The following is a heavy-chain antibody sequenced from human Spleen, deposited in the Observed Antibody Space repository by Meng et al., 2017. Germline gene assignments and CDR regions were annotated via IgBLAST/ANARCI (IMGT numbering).Heavy chain of an antibody. CDR3: ARVGGTYLDRSGSIVGSHCDY. Sequence: QVQLVESGGGVVRPGRSLRLSCAAPGCTFRGYNINWVRQAPGKGLQWVALISHDGRKSYYADSVKGRFTISRDNSKNTLYLQMDSLRPDDTAVYYCARVGGTYLDRSGSIVGSHCDYWGQGTLVTVSS. J-gene: IGHJ4*02. CDR1: GCTFRGYN. CDR2: ISHDGRKS. D-gene: IGHD3-22*01. V-gene: IGHV3-30*04.